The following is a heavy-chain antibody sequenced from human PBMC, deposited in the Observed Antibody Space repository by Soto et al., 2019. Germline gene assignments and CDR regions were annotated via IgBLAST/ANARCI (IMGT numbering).Heavy chain of an antibody. CDR3: ARQDYSNYDYYYMDV. Sequence: GEALKISCKGFGYSFTSYWIGWVRPMPGKSLEWMGIIYPGDSDTRYSPSFQGQVTISADKSISTAYLQWSSLKASDTAMYYCARQDYSNYDYYYMDVWGKGTTVTVSS. V-gene: IGHV5-51*01. CDR1: GYSFTSYW. J-gene: IGHJ6*03. D-gene: IGHD4-4*01. CDR2: IYPGDSDT.